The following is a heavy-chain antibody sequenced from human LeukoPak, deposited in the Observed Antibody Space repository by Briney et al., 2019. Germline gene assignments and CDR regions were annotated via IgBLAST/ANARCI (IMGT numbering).Heavy chain of an antibody. J-gene: IGHJ6*03. Sequence: GGSLRLSCGASGFTFSSYTMNWVRQAPGKGLERVSSISSSSRHIFYADSVKGRFTISRDNAKNSLFLQMNSLRAEDTAVYYCARDAQWLVPEGYYYYMDVWGKGTTVTVSS. CDR3: ARDAQWLVPEGYYYYMDV. CDR1: GFTFSSYT. D-gene: IGHD6-19*01. CDR2: ISSSSRHI. V-gene: IGHV3-21*01.